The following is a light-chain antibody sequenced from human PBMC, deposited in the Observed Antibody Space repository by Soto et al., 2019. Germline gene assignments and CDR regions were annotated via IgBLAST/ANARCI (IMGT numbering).Light chain of an antibody. Sequence: EIPMTQSASTLSGSPGYRSTLSCVASQSLSSNLAWYQQQPRKAPNLLIYKASTLKSAVPSRFSSSGSGTEFTLTISSLQPDDFATYYSQHYNSYSDAFGQGTKVDIK. CDR3: QHYNSYSDA. CDR2: KAS. J-gene: IGKJ1*01. CDR1: QSLSSN. V-gene: IGKV1-5*03.